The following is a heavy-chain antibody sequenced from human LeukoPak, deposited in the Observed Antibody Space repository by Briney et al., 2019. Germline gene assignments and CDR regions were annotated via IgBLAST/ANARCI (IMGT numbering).Heavy chain of an antibody. V-gene: IGHV3-7*01. CDR1: GFTFSSYS. J-gene: IGHJ4*02. CDR2: INHDATEK. D-gene: IGHD6-13*01. Sequence: GGSLRLSCAASGFTFSSYSMNWVRQAPGRGLEWVANINHDATEKYYVDSVKGRFTISRDNAKKSLYLQMNRLRADDAAVYHCARVRSAAAGPLDYWGQGTLVTVSS. CDR3: ARVRSAAAGPLDY.